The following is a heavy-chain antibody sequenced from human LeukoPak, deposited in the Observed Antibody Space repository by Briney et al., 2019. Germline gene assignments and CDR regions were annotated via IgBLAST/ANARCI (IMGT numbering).Heavy chain of an antibody. J-gene: IGHJ4*02. CDR2: IDSSSTYI. Sequence: GGSLRLSCAASGFTFSTYSMNWVRQAPGKGLEWVSSIDSSSTYIYYADSAKGRFTISRDNAKNSLYLQMNSLRAEDTAVHYCARFSAHFDYWGQGTLVTVSS. D-gene: IGHD3-10*01. CDR1: GFTFSTYS. V-gene: IGHV3-21*01. CDR3: ARFSAHFDY.